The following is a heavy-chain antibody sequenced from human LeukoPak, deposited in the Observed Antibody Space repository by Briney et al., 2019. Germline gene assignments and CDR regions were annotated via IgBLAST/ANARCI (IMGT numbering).Heavy chain of an antibody. J-gene: IGHJ5*02. CDR1: GGSFSGYY. CDR3: ARLLSSSWYGYNWFDP. CDR2: IYYSGST. D-gene: IGHD6-13*01. Sequence: PSETLSLTCAVYGGSFSGYYWSWIRQPPGKGLEWIGYIYYSGSTYYNPSLKSRVTISVDTSKNQFSLKLSSVTAADTAVYYCARLLSSSWYGYNWFDPWGQGTLVTVSS. V-gene: IGHV4-30-4*01.